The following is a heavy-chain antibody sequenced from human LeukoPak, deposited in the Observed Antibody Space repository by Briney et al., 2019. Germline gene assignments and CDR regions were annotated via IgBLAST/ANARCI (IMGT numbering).Heavy chain of an antibody. CDR3: AKDWAFWSGNHDAFDI. D-gene: IGHD3-3*01. CDR2: ISGSGGST. Sequence: GGSLRLSCAASGFTFSSYAMSWVRQAPGKGLEWVSAISGSGGSTYYADSVKGRFTISRDNSKNTLYLQMNSLRAEDTAVYYCAKDWAFWSGNHDAFDIWGQGTMVTVSS. V-gene: IGHV3-23*01. J-gene: IGHJ3*02. CDR1: GFTFSSYA.